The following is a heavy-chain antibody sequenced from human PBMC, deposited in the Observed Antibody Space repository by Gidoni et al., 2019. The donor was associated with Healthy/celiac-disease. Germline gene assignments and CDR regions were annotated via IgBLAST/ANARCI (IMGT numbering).Heavy chain of an antibody. D-gene: IGHD3-22*01. V-gene: IGHV1-69*01. CDR3: AWCDYYDSSGTADY. J-gene: IGHJ4*02. CDR2: IIPIFGTA. CDR1: GGTFSSYA. Sequence: QLQLVQSGAAVQKPGSSVKVSCKASGGTFSSYAISWVRQAHGQELERMGGIIPIFGTAHYAQKFQSRVTITANESTSTAYMELSSLRSEDTAVYYCAWCDYYDSSGTADYWGQGTLVAVSS.